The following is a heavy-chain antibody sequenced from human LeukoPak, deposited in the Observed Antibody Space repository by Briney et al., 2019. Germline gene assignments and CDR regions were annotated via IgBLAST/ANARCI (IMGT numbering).Heavy chain of an antibody. J-gene: IGHJ3*02. CDR2: ISYSGST. CDR1: GGSISSYY. Sequence: LSETLSLTCTVSGGSISSYYWSWIRQPPGKGLEWIGYISYSGSTDYNPTLKSRVPISVDTSKNQFSLKLSSVTAADTAVYYCARLEVAATGDAFDIWGQGTMVTVS. D-gene: IGHD2-15*01. CDR3: ARLEVAATGDAFDI. V-gene: IGHV4-59*08.